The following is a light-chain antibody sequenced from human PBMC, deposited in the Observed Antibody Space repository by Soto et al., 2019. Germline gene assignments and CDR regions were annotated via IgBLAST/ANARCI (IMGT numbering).Light chain of an antibody. CDR2: EVS. V-gene: IGLV2-14*01. Sequence: QSALTQPASVSGSPGQSITISCTGTSSDVGGYNYVSWYQQHPGKAPKLTIYEVSNRPAGVSNRFSGSKSGNTASLTISGLQAEDDADYYCSSYTISSTRVFGGGTKVTVL. J-gene: IGLJ3*02. CDR1: SSDVGGYNY. CDR3: SSYTISSTRV.